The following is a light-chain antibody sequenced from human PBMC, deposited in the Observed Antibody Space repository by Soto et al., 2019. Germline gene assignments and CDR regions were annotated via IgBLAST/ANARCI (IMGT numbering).Light chain of an antibody. Sequence: EIVMTQSPATLSLSPGERATLSCRAIQSVSSTLAWYHQKPCQAPRLRIYGASTRATDIPARCSGSGSGTECTLTVSSLQSEDFGVYYWQQYYNWPRTLGQETQVEIK. CDR3: QQYYNWPRT. CDR1: QSVSST. J-gene: IGKJ1*01. CDR2: GAS. V-gene: IGKV3-15*01.